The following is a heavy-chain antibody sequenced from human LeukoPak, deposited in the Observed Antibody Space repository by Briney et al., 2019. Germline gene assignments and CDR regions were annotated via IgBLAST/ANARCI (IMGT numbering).Heavy chain of an antibody. CDR1: GGSFSGYY. V-gene: IGHV4-34*01. D-gene: IGHD1-14*01. Sequence: SETLSLTCAVSGGSFSGYYWSWIPDPPRKGLEWIGEINHSGSTNYNPSLKSRVTISVDTSKNQFSLKLSSVTAADTAVYYCAGSSELKPGDYWGQGTLVTVSS. J-gene: IGHJ4*02. CDR2: INHSGST. CDR3: AGSSELKPGDY.